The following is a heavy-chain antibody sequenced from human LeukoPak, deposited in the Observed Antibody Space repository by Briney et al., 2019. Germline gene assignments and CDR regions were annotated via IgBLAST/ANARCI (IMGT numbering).Heavy chain of an antibody. CDR1: GFTFSSYA. V-gene: IGHV3-23*01. CDR2: ISGSGGST. CDR3: ARDLGGYSYGSHFDY. J-gene: IGHJ4*02. D-gene: IGHD5-18*01. Sequence: QAGGSLRLSCAASGFTFSSYAMSWVRQAPGKGLEWVSAISGSGGSTYYADSVKGRFTIARDNAKNSLYLQMNSLRAEDTAVYYCARDLGGYSYGSHFDYWGQGTLVTVSS.